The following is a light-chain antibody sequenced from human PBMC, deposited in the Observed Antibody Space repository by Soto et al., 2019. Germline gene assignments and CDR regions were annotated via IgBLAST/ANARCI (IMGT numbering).Light chain of an antibody. CDR3: QQYHQWPIT. J-gene: IGKJ5*01. CDR2: GAS. Sequence: EIAMTQSPATLSVSPGERATLSCRASQSVSSDLAWYHQKPGQAPRLLIYGASTRATGIPARFSGSGSGTEFTLTISSLQSEDFAVYYCQQYHQWPITFGQGTRLEIK. CDR1: QSVSSD. V-gene: IGKV3-15*01.